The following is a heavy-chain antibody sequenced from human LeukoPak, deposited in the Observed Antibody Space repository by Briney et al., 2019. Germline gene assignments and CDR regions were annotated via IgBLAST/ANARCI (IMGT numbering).Heavy chain of an antibody. D-gene: IGHD2-21*02. V-gene: IGHV3-23*01. CDR3: AKRVHCQA. CDR1: GFSFSDTA. Sequence: GGCLRLSCAAPGFSFSDTATTWVRHAPGKGLEWVSTISGRGGSAFYADSVKGRLTVSRDNSKNTLYLQMNSLRAEDTAIYYWAKRVHCQAGGQGTLVTVSS. J-gene: IGHJ4*02. CDR2: ISGRGGSA.